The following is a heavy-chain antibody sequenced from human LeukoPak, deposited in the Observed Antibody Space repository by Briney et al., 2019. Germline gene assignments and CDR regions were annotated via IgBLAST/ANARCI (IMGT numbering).Heavy chain of an antibody. CDR3: ARGYYYSSGTPSGVGY. Sequence: SETLSLTCAVYGGSFSGYYWSWIRQPLGKGLEWIGEINHSGSTNYNPSLKSRVTISVDTSKNQFSLKLSSVTAADTAVYYCARGYYYSSGTPSGVGYWGQGTLVTVSS. D-gene: IGHD3-10*01. CDR1: GGSFSGYY. CDR2: INHSGST. J-gene: IGHJ4*02. V-gene: IGHV4-34*01.